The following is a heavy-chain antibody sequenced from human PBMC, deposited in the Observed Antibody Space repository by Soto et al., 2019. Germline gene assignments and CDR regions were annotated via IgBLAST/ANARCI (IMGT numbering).Heavy chain of an antibody. V-gene: IGHV1-69*13. Sequence: SVKVSCKASGGTFSSYAISWVRQAPGQGLEWMGGIIPIFGTANYAQKFQGRVTITADESTSTAYMELSSLRSEDTAVYYCARGNYYGSGSYYITRYYYGMDVWGQGTTVTVSS. CDR2: IIPIFGTA. J-gene: IGHJ6*02. D-gene: IGHD3-10*01. CDR1: GGTFSSYA. CDR3: ARGNYYGSGSYYITRYYYGMDV.